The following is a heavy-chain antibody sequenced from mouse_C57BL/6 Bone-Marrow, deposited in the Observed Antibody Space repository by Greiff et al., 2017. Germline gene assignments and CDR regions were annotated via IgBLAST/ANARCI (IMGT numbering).Heavy chain of an antibody. CDR1: GFTFSSYA. CDR2: ISDGGSYT. D-gene: IGHD2-3*01. V-gene: IGHV5-4*03. Sequence: EVKLMESGGGLVKPGGSLKLSCAASGFTFSSYAMSWVRQTPEKRLEWVATISDGGSYTYYPDNVKGRFTISRDNAKNNLYLQMSHLKSEDTAMYYCARDGRPWFAYWGQGTLVTVSA. J-gene: IGHJ3*01. CDR3: ARDGRPWFAY.